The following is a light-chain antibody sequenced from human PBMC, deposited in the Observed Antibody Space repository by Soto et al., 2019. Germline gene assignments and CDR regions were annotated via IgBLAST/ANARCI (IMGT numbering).Light chain of an antibody. V-gene: IGKV3-20*01. CDR1: QSVSSIY. CDR2: GTS. J-gene: IGKJ5*01. CDR3: QQYRSLIT. Sequence: VWTQFRRTHSLSPVLRATLSCGASQSVSSIYLAWYQKKPGQAPRLLLYGTSTRVTGIPDRFSGSGSGTDFTLTINRLEPEDSAVYYCQQYRSLITFGQGTRLEI.